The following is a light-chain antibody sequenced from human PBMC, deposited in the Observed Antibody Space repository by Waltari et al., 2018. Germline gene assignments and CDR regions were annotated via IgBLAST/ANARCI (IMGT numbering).Light chain of an antibody. CDR3: SSYAGSSNLI. CDR1: SSHIVSSTY. CDR2: EVN. J-gene: IGLJ2*01. Sequence: QSALTQPPSASGSPGQSVTISCTGTSSHIVSSTYVSLYQPHPPKAPKLMIYEVNKRPSGVPDRFSGSKSGNTASLTVSGLQADDEADYYCSSYAGSSNLIFGGGTKLTVL. V-gene: IGLV2-8*01.